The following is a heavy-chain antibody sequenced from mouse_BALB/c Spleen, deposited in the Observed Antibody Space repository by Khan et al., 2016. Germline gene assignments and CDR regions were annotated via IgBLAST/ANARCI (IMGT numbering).Heavy chain of an antibody. Sequence: QVTLQESGPGILQPSQTLSLTCSFSGFSLNTYGIEVGWIRQPSGKGLEWLAHIWWNDNNSYNTALKSRLTIAKDTSNNQVFLKIASVDTAASATYYCDRMARGDGAFWGQGTLVTVSA. J-gene: IGHJ3*01. V-gene: IGHV8-11*01. CDR1: GFSLNTYGIE. CDR3: DRMARGDGAF. CDR2: IWWNDNN. D-gene: IGHD1-2*01.